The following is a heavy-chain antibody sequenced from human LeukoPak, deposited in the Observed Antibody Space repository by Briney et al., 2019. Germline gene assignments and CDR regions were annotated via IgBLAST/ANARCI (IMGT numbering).Heavy chain of an antibody. CDR3: ARDPLNYGSDWFDP. J-gene: IGHJ5*02. D-gene: IGHD1-7*01. CDR1: GYSISSGYY. V-gene: IGHV4-38-2*02. CDR2: IYHSGST. Sequence: SETLSLTCTVSGYSISSGYYWGWIRQPPGKGLEWIGSIYHSGSTYYNPSLKSRVTISVDTSKNQLSLKLSSVTAADTAVYYCARDPLNYGSDWFDPWGQGTLVTVSS.